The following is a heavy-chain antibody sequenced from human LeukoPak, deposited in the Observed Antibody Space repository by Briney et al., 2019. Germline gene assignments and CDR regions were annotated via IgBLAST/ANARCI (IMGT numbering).Heavy chain of an antibody. Sequence: GGCLRHSRAASLFTLSRFWMHWVRPPLGKGLVWVSRIDTDGRTTTYADSVEGRFTISRENAKNTVYLQLNSLRVEDAAMYYCATLNSFGSDYWGRGVLVTVSS. CDR1: LFTLSRFW. D-gene: IGHD5-18*01. J-gene: IGHJ4*02. CDR2: IDTDGRTT. V-gene: IGHV3-74*01. CDR3: ATLNSFGSDY.